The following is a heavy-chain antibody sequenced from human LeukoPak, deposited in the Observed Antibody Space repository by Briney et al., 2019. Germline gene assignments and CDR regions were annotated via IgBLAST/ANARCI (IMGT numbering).Heavy chain of an antibody. CDR2: ISSSSSYI. V-gene: IGHV3-21*01. D-gene: IGHD5-12*01. Sequence: GGSLRLSCAASGFTFRSYTMNWVRQDPGKGLEWVSSISSSSSYIYYADSMKGRFTISRDNAKNSLYLQMNSLRAEDTAVYYCARDRVVAPYYFDYWGQGTLVTVSS. CDR3: ARDRVVAPYYFDY. J-gene: IGHJ4*02. CDR1: GFTFRSYT.